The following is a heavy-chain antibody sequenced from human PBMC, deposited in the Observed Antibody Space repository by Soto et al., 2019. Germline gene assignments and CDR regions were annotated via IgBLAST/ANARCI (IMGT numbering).Heavy chain of an antibody. CDR2: ISGSVGST. V-gene: IGHV3-23*01. CDR1: GFTFSSYA. J-gene: IGHJ6*02. Sequence: ELQLLESGGGLVQPGGSLRLSCAASGFTFSSYAMSWVRQAPGKGLEWVSAISGSVGSTYYADPVKGRFTISRDNAKNTLYLQMDSLRAEDTAVYYCAKDLLRLVSGVWGQGTTVTVSS. CDR3: AKDLLRLVSGV. D-gene: IGHD3-9*01.